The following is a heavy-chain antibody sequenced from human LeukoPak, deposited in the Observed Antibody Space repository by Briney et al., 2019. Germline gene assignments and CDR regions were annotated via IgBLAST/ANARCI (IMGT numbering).Heavy chain of an antibody. CDR2: IYTSGST. CDR3: ARLIGHYYYYYMDV. V-gene: IGHV4-61*02. Sequence: NPSXTXXLTCTXXGGSISSGSXYGSWIRQPGGEGLEWIERIYTSGSTNYNPARKSRVTISVYTAKNQFSLKLSSVTAADTAVYYCARLIGHYYYYYMDVWGKGTTVTVSS. CDR1: GGSISSGSXY. D-gene: IGHD3-22*01. J-gene: IGHJ6*03.